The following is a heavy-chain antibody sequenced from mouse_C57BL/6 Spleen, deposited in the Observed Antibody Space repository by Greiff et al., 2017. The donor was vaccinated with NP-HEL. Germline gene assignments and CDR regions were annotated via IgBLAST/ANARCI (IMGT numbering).Heavy chain of an antibody. D-gene: IGHD2-4*01. J-gene: IGHJ4*01. CDR1: GFTFSSYG. Sequence: EVMLVESGGDLVKPGGSLKLSCAASGFTFSSYGMSWVRQTPDKRLEWVATISSGGSYTYYPDSVKGRFTISRDNAKNTLYLQMSSLKSEDTAMYYCARRRFYYDYDDAMDYWGQGTSVTVSS. V-gene: IGHV5-6*02. CDR2: ISSGGSYT. CDR3: ARRRFYYDYDDAMDY.